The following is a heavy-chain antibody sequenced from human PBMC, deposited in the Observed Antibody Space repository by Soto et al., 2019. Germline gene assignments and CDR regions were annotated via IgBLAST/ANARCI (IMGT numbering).Heavy chain of an antibody. CDR3: AKSPGMYYYDSSGYYHYDY. J-gene: IGHJ4*02. V-gene: IGHV3-23*01. CDR2: ISGSGVST. CDR1: GFNISSYA. D-gene: IGHD3-22*01. Sequence: PGGSMRVSCAAAGFNISSYAMSWVRKAPGKGLEWVSAISGSGVSTYYADSVKGRLTISRNNSKNTLYLQMNSLRAEDTAVYYCAKSPGMYYYDSSGYYHYDYWGQGTLVTVSS.